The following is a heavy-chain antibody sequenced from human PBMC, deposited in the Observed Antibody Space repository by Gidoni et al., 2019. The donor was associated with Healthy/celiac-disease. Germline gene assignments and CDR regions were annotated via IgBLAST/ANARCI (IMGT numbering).Heavy chain of an antibody. CDR2: ISSSSSYI. V-gene: IGHV3-21*01. Sequence: EVQLVESGGGLVKHGGSLRLSCAASGFTFRRDSMNWVRQAPGKGLEWVSSISSSSSYIYYADSVKGRFTISRDNAKNSLYLQMNSLRAEDTAVYYCARDRGEVAGKFFDYWGQGTLVTGLL. J-gene: IGHJ4*02. CDR3: ARDRGEVAGKFFDY. D-gene: IGHD6-19*01. CDR1: GFTFRRDS.